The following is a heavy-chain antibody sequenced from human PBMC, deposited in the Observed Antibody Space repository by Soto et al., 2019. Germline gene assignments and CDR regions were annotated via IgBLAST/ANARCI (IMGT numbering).Heavy chain of an antibody. D-gene: IGHD6-13*01. Sequence: QVQLVQSGAEVKKPGSSVKVSCKASGGTFSSYAISWVRQAPGQGLEWMGGIIPIFGTANYAQKFQGRVTITADESTSPAYMELSRVRSEDTAVYYCARGSPAARGHYYYYGMDVWGQGTTVTVSS. CDR1: GGTFSSYA. CDR3: ARGSPAARGHYYYYGMDV. V-gene: IGHV1-69*01. CDR2: IIPIFGTA. J-gene: IGHJ6*02.